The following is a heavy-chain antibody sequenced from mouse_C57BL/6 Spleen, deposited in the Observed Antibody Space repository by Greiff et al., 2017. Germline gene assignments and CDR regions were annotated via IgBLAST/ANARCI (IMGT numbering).Heavy chain of an antibody. J-gene: IGHJ2*01. D-gene: IGHD1-3*01. CDR2: INPYNGGT. Sequence: EVQLQQSGPVLVKPGASVQMSCKASGYTFTDYYMNWVKQSHGKSLEWIGGINPYNGGTSYNQKFKGKATLTVDKSSSTAYMELNSLTSEDSAVYYCARVSGDYWGQGTTLTVSS. CDR1: GYTFTDYY. V-gene: IGHV1-19*01. CDR3: ARVSGDY.